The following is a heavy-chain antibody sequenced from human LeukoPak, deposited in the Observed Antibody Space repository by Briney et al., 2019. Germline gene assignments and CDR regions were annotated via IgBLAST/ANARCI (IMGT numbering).Heavy chain of an antibody. Sequence: SETLSLTCTVSGGSISSGDYYWSWLRQPPGKGLEWIGYIYYSGSTYYNPSLKSRVTISVDTSKNQFSLKLSSVTAADTAVYYCARDRSRGYSSSLDYWGQGTLVTVSS. CDR2: IYYSGST. J-gene: IGHJ4*02. CDR3: ARDRSRGYSSSLDY. V-gene: IGHV4-30-4*01. CDR1: GGSISSGDYY. D-gene: IGHD6-6*01.